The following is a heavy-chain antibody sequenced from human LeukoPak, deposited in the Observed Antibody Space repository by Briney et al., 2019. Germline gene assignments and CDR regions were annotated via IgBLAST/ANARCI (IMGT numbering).Heavy chain of an antibody. J-gene: IGHJ4*02. V-gene: IGHV4-39*01. CDR1: GGSISSSTYY. CDR3: ASGTSTYYELYF. CDR2: FFYSGST. D-gene: IGHD3-3*01. Sequence: SETLSLTCTVSGGSISSSTYYWGWIRQPPGKGLEWIGSFFYSGSTYYNPSLKSRLTMSVDTSNNQFSLRLMSVTAADTAVYYCASGTSTYYELYFWGQGTLVTVSS.